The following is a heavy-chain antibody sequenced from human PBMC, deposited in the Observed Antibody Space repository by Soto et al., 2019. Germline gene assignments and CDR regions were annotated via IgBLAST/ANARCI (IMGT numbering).Heavy chain of an antibody. J-gene: IGHJ4*02. Sequence: ASVKVSCKASGDTFSTYTITWMRQAPGQGLEWMGWISAYNGNTNYAQKLQGRVTMTTDTSTSTAYMELRSLRSDDTAVYYCARDSPPGDYWGQGTLVTVSS. CDR2: ISAYNGNT. CDR1: GDTFSTYT. V-gene: IGHV1-18*01. CDR3: ARDSPPGDY.